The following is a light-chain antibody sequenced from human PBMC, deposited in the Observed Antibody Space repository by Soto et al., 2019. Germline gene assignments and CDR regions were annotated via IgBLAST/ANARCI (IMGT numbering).Light chain of an antibody. CDR3: QAYDYSLTASV. CDR2: DDS. CDR1: NIGRKT. V-gene: IGLV3-21*02. J-gene: IGLJ3*02. Sequence: SYELTQPPSVSVAPGQAARITCGGNNIGRKTVHWYQQKPGQAPVLVVYDDSDRPSGIPERFSGSKSGTSASLAITGLQAEDEADYYCQAYDYSLTASVFGGGTKLTVL.